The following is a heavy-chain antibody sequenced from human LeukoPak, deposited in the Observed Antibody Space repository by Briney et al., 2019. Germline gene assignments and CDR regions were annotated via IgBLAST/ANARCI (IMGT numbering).Heavy chain of an antibody. CDR2: ISYSGST. V-gene: IGHV4-59*12. J-gene: IGHJ4*02. Sequence: PSETLSLTCTVSGGSISSYYWSWIRQPPGKGLEWIGYISYSGSTYYNPSLKSRVTISVDTSKNQFSLKLSSVTAADTAVYYCARATSDYYDSGAYYYYFDYWGQGTLVTVSS. CDR1: GGSISSYY. CDR3: ARATSDYYDSGAYYYYFDY. D-gene: IGHD3-22*01.